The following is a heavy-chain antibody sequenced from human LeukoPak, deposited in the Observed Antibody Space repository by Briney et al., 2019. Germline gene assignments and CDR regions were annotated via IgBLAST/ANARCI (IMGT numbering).Heavy chain of an antibody. CDR2: IRHDESNK. V-gene: IGHV3-30*02. J-gene: IGHJ5*02. D-gene: IGHD4-17*01. CDR3: AKFSYGDYVA. CDR1: GFAFSKNG. Sequence: GGSLRLSCATSGFAFSKNGMHWVRQAPGKGLEWVAFIRHDESNKYYADSVKGRFTISRDNSKNTLSLQMNSLRPDDTAVYYCAKFSYGDYVAWGQGTLVIVSS.